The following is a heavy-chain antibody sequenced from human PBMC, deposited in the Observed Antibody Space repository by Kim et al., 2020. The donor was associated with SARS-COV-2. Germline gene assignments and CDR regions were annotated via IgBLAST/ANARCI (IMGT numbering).Heavy chain of an antibody. CDR1: GGSISSYY. V-gene: IGHV4-59*08. J-gene: IGHJ4*02. D-gene: IGHD5-18*01. Sequence: SETLSLTCTVSGGSISSYYWSWIRQPPGKGLEWIGYIYYSGSTNYNPSLKSRVTISVDTSKNQFSLKLSSVTAADTAVYYCARFEGYSYSQGAKYYFDYWGQGTLVTVSS. CDR3: ARFEGYSYSQGAKYYFDY. CDR2: IYYSGST.